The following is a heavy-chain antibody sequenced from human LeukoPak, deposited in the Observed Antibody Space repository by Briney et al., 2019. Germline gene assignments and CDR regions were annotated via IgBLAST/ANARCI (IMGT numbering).Heavy chain of an antibody. CDR3: ARDQLGYDILTGYYPTYYFDY. V-gene: IGHV3-30-3*01. CDR2: ISYDGSNK. D-gene: IGHD3-9*01. Sequence: PGGSLRLSCAASGFTFSSYAMHWVRQAPGQGLEWVAVISYDGSNKYYADSVKGRFTISRDNSKNTLYLQMNSLRAEDTAVYYCARDQLGYDILTGYYPTYYFDYWGQGTLVTVSS. CDR1: GFTFSSYA. J-gene: IGHJ4*02.